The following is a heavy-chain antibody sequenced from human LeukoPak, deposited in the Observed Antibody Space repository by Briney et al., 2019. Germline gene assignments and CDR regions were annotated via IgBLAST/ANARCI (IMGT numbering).Heavy chain of an antibody. D-gene: IGHD3-10*01. CDR1: GGSISSSSYY. J-gene: IGHJ4*02. V-gene: IGHV4-39*01. CDR3: ARRMVRGVTFDY. Sequence: SETLSLTCTVSGGSISSSSYYWGWIRQPPGKGLEWIVSIYYSGSTYYNPSLKSRVTICVDTYKNQFSLKLSSVTAADTAVYYCARRMVRGVTFDYWGQGTLVTVSS. CDR2: IYYSGST.